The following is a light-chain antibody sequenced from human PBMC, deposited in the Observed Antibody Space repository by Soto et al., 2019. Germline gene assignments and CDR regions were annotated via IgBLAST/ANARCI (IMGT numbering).Light chain of an antibody. J-gene: IGLJ3*02. CDR1: SGHSSYA. Sequence: QLVLTQSPSASASLGASVKLTCTLSSGHSSYAIAWYQQQPEKGPRYLMNLNSDGSHSKGDGIPDRFSGSSSGAEYYLTISSLQSEDEADYYCQTWGTGAWVFGGGTKLTVL. CDR2: LNSDGSH. V-gene: IGLV4-69*01. CDR3: QTWGTGAWV.